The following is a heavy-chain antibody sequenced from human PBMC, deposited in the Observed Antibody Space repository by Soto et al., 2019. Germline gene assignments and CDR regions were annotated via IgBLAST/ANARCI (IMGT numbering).Heavy chain of an antibody. CDR1: GASISTNHHN. Sequence: QVQLQGSGPGLVRPSETLSLTCTVSGASISTNHHNWAWVRQPPGKGLEWMGNIHYRGDTYFNPSRGSRRSMSVDTSKNQFALKLTSGTAADTAGYYCARLPTGYPNWFDPWGQGTLVTVSS. D-gene: IGHD3-9*01. CDR3: ARLPTGYPNWFDP. CDR2: IHYRGDT. V-gene: IGHV4-39*01. J-gene: IGHJ5*02.